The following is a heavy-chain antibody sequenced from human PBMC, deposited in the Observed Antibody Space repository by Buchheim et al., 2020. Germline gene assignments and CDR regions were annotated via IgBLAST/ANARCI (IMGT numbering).Heavy chain of an antibody. Sequence: QVQLQESGPGLVKPSGTLSLTCAGSGGSMSDGWRSWVRQPPGKGLEWIGEIFQTGSTNYNPSLKGRVIISIEKSKNPVSLNLSSVTAADTAVYFCAGHLRSQRALVVWGQGTT. CDR3: AGHLRSQRALVV. CDR1: GGSMSDGW. V-gene: IGHV4-4*02. J-gene: IGHJ6*01. CDR2: IFQTGST.